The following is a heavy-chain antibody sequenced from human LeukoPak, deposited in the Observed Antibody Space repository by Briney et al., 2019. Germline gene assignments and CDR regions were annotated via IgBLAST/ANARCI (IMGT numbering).Heavy chain of an antibody. D-gene: IGHD2-2*01. Sequence: SETLSLTCTVSGDSISSDFWSWVRQPPGKGREWIGKIHYRGSTNYNPSLKSRVTISIDASKNQFSLTLSPLTAADTAVYYCASLGGYCSTTSCYGWSFDYWGQGTLVTVSS. V-gene: IGHV4-59*01. J-gene: IGHJ4*02. CDR2: IHYRGST. CDR3: ASLGGYCSTTSCYGWSFDY. CDR1: GDSISSDF.